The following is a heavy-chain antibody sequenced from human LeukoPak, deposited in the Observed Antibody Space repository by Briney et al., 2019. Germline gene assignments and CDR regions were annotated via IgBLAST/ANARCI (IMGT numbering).Heavy chain of an antibody. J-gene: IGHJ6*03. Sequence: GGSLRLSCAASGFTFSSYAMSWVRQAPGKGLEWVSAISGSGGSTYYVDSVKGRFTISRDNSKNTLYLQENSLRAEDTAVYYCAKVSGSSSYYYYYYMDVWGKGTTVTVSS. CDR3: AKVSGSSSYYYYYYMDV. D-gene: IGHD6-6*01. V-gene: IGHV3-23*01. CDR1: GFTFSSYA. CDR2: ISGSGGST.